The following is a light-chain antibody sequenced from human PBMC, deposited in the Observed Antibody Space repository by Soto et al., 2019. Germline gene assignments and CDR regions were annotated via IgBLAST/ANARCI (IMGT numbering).Light chain of an antibody. J-gene: IGKJ4*01. Sequence: DIQMTQSPSSLSASVGDRVTITCRASQSVGTYLSWYQQKEGKAPKLLINVASTLQSGVPSRFSGSGSGTDFTLAISSLQPEDFATYYCQQSSSTPQTFGGGTRVGIK. CDR2: VAS. V-gene: IGKV1-39*01. CDR3: QQSSSTPQT. CDR1: QSVGTY.